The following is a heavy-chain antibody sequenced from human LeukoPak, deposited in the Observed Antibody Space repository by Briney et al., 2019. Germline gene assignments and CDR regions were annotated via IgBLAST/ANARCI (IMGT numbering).Heavy chain of an antibody. CDR1: GGSISSYY. CDR3: ARDGAWSNYDFWSGSDY. V-gene: IGHV4-4*07. CDR2: IYTSGST. J-gene: IGHJ4*02. Sequence: PSETLSLTCTVSGGSISSYYWSWIRQPAGKGLEWIGRIYTSGSTNYNPSLKSRVTMSVDTSKNQFSLKLSSVTAADTAVYYCARDGAWSNYDFWSGSDYWGQGTLVTVSS. D-gene: IGHD3-3*01.